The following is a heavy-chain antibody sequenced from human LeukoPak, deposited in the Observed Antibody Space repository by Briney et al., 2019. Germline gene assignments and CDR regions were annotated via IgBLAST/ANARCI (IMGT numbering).Heavy chain of an antibody. Sequence: SETLSLTCAVYGGSFSGYYWSWIRQPPGKGLEWIGEINHSGSTNYNPSLKSRVTISVDTSKNQFSLKLSSVTAADTAVYYCARAPSSYYYGMDVWGQGTTVTVS. CDR3: ARAPSSYYYGMDV. J-gene: IGHJ6*02. V-gene: IGHV4-34*01. CDR2: INHSGST. CDR1: GGSFSGYY.